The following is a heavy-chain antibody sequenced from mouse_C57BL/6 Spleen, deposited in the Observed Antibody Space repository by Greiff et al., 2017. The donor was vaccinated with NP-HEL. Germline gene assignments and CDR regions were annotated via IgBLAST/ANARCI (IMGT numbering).Heavy chain of an antibody. J-gene: IGHJ2*01. V-gene: IGHV5-4*01. CDR2: ISDGGSYT. CDR3: ARDQGYLDY. D-gene: IGHD3-2*02. CDR1: GFTFSSYA. Sequence: EVQRVESGGGLVKPGGSLKLSCAASGFTFSSYAMSWVRQTPEKRLEWVATISDGGSYTYYPDNVKGRFTISRDNAKNNLYLQMSHLKSEDTAMYDWARDQGYLDYWGQGTTLTVSS.